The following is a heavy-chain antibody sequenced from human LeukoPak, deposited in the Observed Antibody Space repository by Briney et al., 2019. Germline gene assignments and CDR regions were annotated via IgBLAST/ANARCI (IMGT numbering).Heavy chain of an antibody. J-gene: IGHJ4*02. CDR2: ISSINSNA. CDR1: GFTFSGAI. D-gene: IGHD3-10*01. CDR3: ASPSGGRYFDY. V-gene: IGHV3-21*06. Sequence: GGSLRLSCAASGFTFSGAIMNWVRQAPGKGLEWVSSISSINSNAYYADSVKGRFTVSRDNAKNSLYLQMNSLRAEDTAVYYCASPSGGRYFDYWGQGTLVTVSS.